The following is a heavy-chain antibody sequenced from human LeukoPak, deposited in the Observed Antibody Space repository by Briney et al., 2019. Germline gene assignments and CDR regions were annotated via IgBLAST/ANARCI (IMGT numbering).Heavy chain of an antibody. V-gene: IGHV3-33*01. Sequence: GGSLRLSCAASGFTFSSYGMHWVRQAPGKGLEWVAVIWYDGSNKYYADSVKGRFTISRDNSKNTLYLQTNSLRAEDTAVYYCARDIHYGDTTNNDAFDIWGQGTMGTVSS. CDR2: IWYDGSNK. CDR1: GFTFSSYG. D-gene: IGHD4-17*01. CDR3: ARDIHYGDTTNNDAFDI. J-gene: IGHJ3*02.